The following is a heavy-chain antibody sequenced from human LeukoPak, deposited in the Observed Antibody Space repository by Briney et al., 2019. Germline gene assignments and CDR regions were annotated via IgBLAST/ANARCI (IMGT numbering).Heavy chain of an antibody. CDR3: ARSTVVTPFDY. D-gene: IGHD4-23*01. Sequence: SETLSLTCTVSGDSISGTSYYWGWIRQPPGKGLEWIGNIYHSGSTYYNPSLQSRVTISVDTSKNQFSLKLSSVTAADTAMYYCARSTVVTPFDYWGQGTLVTVSS. V-gene: IGHV4-39*01. J-gene: IGHJ4*02. CDR1: GDSISGTSYY. CDR2: IYHSGST.